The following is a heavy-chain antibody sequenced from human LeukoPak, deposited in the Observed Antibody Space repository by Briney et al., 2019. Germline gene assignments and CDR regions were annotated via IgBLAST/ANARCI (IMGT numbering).Heavy chain of an antibody. CDR1: GYTFTSYD. V-gene: IGHV1-2*02. J-gene: IGHJ4*02. D-gene: IGHD1-26*01. CDR2: INPNSGGT. CDR3: ASPLGVGATIDY. Sequence: ASVKVSCKASGYTFTSYDINWVRQATGQGLEWMGWINPNSGGTNYAQKFQGRVTMTRDTSISTAYMELSRLRSDDTAVYYCASPLGVGATIDYWGQGTLVTVSS.